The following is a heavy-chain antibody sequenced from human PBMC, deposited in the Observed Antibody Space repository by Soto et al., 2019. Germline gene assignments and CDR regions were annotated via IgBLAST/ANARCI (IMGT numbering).Heavy chain of an antibody. CDR1: GFTFSSYG. CDR3: AKDQQVGATHIDY. Sequence: PGGSLRLSCAASGFTFSSYGMHWVRQAPGKGLEWVAVLWYDGSNKYYADSVKGRFTISRDNSKNTLYLQMNSLRAEDTAVYYCAKDQQVGATHIDYWGQGTLVTVSS. J-gene: IGHJ4*02. V-gene: IGHV3-30*02. CDR2: LWYDGSNK. D-gene: IGHD1-26*01.